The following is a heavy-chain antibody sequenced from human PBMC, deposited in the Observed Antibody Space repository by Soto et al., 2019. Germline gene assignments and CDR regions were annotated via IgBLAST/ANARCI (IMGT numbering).Heavy chain of an antibody. Sequence: QVQLVQSGAEVKKPGASVRVSCQTSAYTFTNYAVSWVRQAPGQGLEWMGWISGDNGNTIYAQKFQXRXTXXTXXXXXXXXXXXXXXXXXXXXXXXXXXXXXGYCSGGSCYSDSWGQGTLVTVSS. V-gene: IGHV1-18*01. D-gene: IGHD2-15*01. J-gene: IGHJ4*02. CDR2: ISGDNGNT. CDR1: AYTFTNYA. CDR3: XXXXXGYCSGGSCYSDS.